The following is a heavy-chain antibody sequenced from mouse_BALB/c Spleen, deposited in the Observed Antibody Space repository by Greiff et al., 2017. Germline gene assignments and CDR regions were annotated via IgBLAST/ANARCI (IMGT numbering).Heavy chain of an antibody. J-gene: IGHJ2*01. CDR2: INSNGGST. V-gene: IGHV5-6-3*01. CDR1: GFTFSSYG. Sequence: EVKLVESGGGLVQPGGSLKLSCAASGFTFSSYGMSWVRRTPDKRLELVATINSNGGSTYYPDSVKGRFTISRDNAKNTLYLQMSSLKSEDTAMYYCARGGRQSLLRFDYWGQGTTLTVSS. D-gene: IGHD1-1*01. CDR3: ARGGRQSLLRFDY.